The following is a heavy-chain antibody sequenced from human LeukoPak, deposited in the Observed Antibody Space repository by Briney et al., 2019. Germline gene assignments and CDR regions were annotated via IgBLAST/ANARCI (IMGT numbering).Heavy chain of an antibody. CDR3: ARSRGVGATPLSDIDY. J-gene: IGHJ4*02. CDR2: INWNGGST. D-gene: IGHD1-26*01. V-gene: IGHV3-20*04. CDR1: GYPFDDYG. Sequence: GGSLRLSCAASGYPFDDYGMRWVRQAPGKGLEWVSGINWNGGSTGYADSVKGRFTISRHNAKNSLYLQMNRLRAEDTALYYCARSRGVGATPLSDIDYWGQGTLVTVSS.